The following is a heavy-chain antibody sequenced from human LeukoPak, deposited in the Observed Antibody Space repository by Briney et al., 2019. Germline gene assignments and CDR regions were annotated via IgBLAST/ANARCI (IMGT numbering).Heavy chain of an antibody. D-gene: IGHD3/OR15-3a*01. CDR1: GFTFDDYA. V-gene: IGHV3-9*01. Sequence: GGSLRLSCAASGFTFDDYAMHWVRQAPGKGLEWVSGISWNSGSIGYADSVKGRFTISRDNAKNSLYLQMNSLRAEDTALYYCAKDSPYQDWDAFDIWGQGTMVTVSS. CDR3: AKDSPYQDWDAFDI. CDR2: ISWNSGSI. J-gene: IGHJ3*02.